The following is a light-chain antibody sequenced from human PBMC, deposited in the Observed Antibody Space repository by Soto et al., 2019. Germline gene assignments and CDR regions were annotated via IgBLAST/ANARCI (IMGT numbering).Light chain of an antibody. CDR1: SSDVGGYNY. V-gene: IGLV2-14*01. Sequence: QSALTQPASVSGSPGQSITISCTGTSSDVGGYNYVSWYQHHPGKAPRLMIYEVSSRPSGVSNRFSGSKSGNTASLTISALQAEDEADYFCNSYTSSTSRPYVFGTGTKLTVL. CDR3: NSYTSSTSRPYV. CDR2: EVS. J-gene: IGLJ1*01.